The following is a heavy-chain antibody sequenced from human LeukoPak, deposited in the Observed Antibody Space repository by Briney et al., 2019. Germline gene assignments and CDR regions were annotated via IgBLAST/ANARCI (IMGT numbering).Heavy chain of an antibody. CDR1: GGSISSSSFY. CDR3: ARSGPYSSSWWNPQFDY. D-gene: IGHD6-13*01. Sequence: PSETLSLTCTVSGGSISSSSFYWGWIRQPPGKGLEWIGSIYYSGSTYYNPSLKSRVTISVDTSKNEFSLMLSSVTAADTAVYYCARSGPYSSSWWNPQFDYWGQGTLVTVSS. CDR2: IYYSGST. V-gene: IGHV4-39*01. J-gene: IGHJ4*02.